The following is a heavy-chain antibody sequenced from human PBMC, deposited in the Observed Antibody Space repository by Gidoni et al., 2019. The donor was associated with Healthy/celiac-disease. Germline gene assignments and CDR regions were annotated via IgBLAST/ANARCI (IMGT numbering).Heavy chain of an antibody. J-gene: IGHJ4*02. CDR3: AKDGSSNYVSSLGY. D-gene: IGHD4-4*01. CDR1: GLPFSRYA. CDR2: ISGRGGST. Sequence: EVQLLEAGGGLVQPGGSLRPSCEASGLPFSRYAMSWVRQAPGKGLEWVSAISGRGGSTYYADSVKGRFTISRDNSKNTLYLQMNSLRAEDTAVYYCAKDGSSNYVSSLGYWGQGTLVTVSS. V-gene: IGHV3-23*01.